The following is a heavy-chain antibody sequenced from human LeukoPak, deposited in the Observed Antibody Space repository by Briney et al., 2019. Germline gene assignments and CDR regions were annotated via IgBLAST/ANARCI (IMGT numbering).Heavy chain of an antibody. J-gene: IGHJ4*02. D-gene: IGHD6-19*01. CDR3: ARTDMYSSGWYFDY. V-gene: IGHV1-18*01. CDR2: ISAYNGNT. Sequence: ASVTVSFTASGYTFTIYGISWVRQAPGQGLEWMGWISAYNGNTNYAQKLQGRVTMTTDTSTSTAYMELRSLRSDDTAVYYCARTDMYSSGWYFDYWGQGTLVTVSS. CDR1: GYTFTIYG.